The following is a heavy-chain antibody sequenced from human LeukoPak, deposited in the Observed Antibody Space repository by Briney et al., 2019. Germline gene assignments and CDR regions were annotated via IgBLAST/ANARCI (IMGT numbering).Heavy chain of an antibody. Sequence: ASVKVSCKTSGYTFIRYSIGWVRQAPGQGLEWMGWISTYNGDTKYAQKFQDRVTMTTDTSTSTAYMELRSLRSDDTAVYYCARDLITMIVVDSPNWFDPWGQGTLVTVSS. CDR1: GYTFIRYS. CDR2: ISTYNGDT. V-gene: IGHV1-18*01. J-gene: IGHJ5*02. CDR3: ARDLITMIVVDSPNWFDP. D-gene: IGHD3-22*01.